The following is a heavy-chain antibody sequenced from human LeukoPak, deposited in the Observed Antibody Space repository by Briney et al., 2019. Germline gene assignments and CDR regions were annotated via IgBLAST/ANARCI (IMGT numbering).Heavy chain of an antibody. J-gene: IGHJ4*02. CDR3: ARSSSGSYGGYFDY. D-gene: IGHD1-26*01. Sequence: ASVKVSCKASGYTFTSYGISWVRQAPGQGLEWMGWISAYNGNTNYAQKLQGRVTMTTDTSTSTAYMELTSLRSEDTAVYYCARSSSGSYGGYFDYWGQGTLVTVSS. V-gene: IGHV1-18*01. CDR1: GYTFTSYG. CDR2: ISAYNGNT.